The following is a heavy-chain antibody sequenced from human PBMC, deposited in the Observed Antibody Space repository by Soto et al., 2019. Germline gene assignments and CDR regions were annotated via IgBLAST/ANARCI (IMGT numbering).Heavy chain of an antibody. CDR3: AKVRFLEWLTDY. D-gene: IGHD3-3*01. CDR1: GFTFSSYG. J-gene: IGHJ4*02. CDR2: ISYDGSNK. V-gene: IGHV3-30*18. Sequence: ESGGGVVQPGRSLRLSCAASGFTFSSYGMHWVRQAPGKGLEWVAVISYDGSNKYYADSVKGRFTISRDNSKNTLYLQMNSLRAEDTAVYYCAKVRFLEWLTDYWGQGTLVTVSS.